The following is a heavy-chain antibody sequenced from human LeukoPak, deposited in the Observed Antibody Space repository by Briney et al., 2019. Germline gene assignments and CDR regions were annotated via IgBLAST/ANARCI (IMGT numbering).Heavy chain of an antibody. D-gene: IGHD4-17*01. CDR2: ISGSGGNT. CDR3: ARERRTTTAFDY. Sequence: LPGGSLRLSCAASGFTFTNYPMNCLRQAPGKGLEWVSDISGSGGNTHYADSVKGRFTISRDNSKNTLYLQMDSLRAEDTAIYYCARERRTTTAFDYWGQGTPVTVSS. V-gene: IGHV3-23*01. CDR1: GFTFTNYP. J-gene: IGHJ4*02.